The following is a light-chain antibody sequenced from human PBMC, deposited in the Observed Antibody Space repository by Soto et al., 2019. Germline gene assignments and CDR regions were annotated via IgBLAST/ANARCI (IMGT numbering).Light chain of an antibody. CDR3: QQSDSLPIT. V-gene: IGKV1-33*01. Sequence: DIQMTQSPSSPSASVGDRVTITCRASQDISNYLNWYQQRPGKAPKLLIYDASNLERGVPSRFSGTRSGTQFTFAITSLQPEDVATYYCQQSDSLPITFGQGTRLEI. CDR1: QDISNY. J-gene: IGKJ5*01. CDR2: DAS.